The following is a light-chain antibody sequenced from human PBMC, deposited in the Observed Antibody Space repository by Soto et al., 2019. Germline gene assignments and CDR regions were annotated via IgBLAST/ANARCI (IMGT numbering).Light chain of an antibody. J-gene: IGLJ1*01. V-gene: IGLV2-14*01. CDR2: DVS. CDR1: SSDVGGYNY. Sequence: QSVLTQPPSASGSPGQSVTISCTGTSSDVGGYNYVSWYQQHPGKAPKLMIYDVSNRPSGVSNRFSGSKSGNTASLTISELQAEDEADYCCSSYTSSSTLYVFGTGTKVTVL. CDR3: SSYTSSSTLYV.